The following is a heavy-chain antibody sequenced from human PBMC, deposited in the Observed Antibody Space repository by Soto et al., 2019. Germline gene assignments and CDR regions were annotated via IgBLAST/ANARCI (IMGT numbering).Heavy chain of an antibody. D-gene: IGHD6-19*01. CDR3: ARDYGTYSSGWYVDFGY. CDR2: IYYSGST. J-gene: IGHJ4*02. Sequence: QVQLQESGPGLVKPSQTLSLTCTVSGGSISSGGYYWSWIRQHPGKGLEWIGYIYYSGSTYYNPSLKSRVTISVDTSKNQFSLKLSSVTAADTAVYYCARDYGTYSSGWYVDFGYWGQGTLVTVSS. V-gene: IGHV4-31*03. CDR1: GGSISSGGYY.